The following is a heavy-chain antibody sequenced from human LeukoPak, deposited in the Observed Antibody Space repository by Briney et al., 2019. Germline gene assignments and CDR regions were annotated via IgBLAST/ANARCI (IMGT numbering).Heavy chain of an antibody. D-gene: IGHD3-16*01. Sequence: QPGGSLRLSCAASGFTFSDYYMNWIRQAPGKGLEWVSTIGSTGDSTYYADSVKGRFTISRDNSRNTLYLQMNSLSAEDTAVYYCAKDPLLRFLFRPLGPGTSFDYWGQGTLVTVSS. J-gene: IGHJ4*02. CDR1: GFTFSDYY. V-gene: IGHV3-23*01. CDR3: AKDPLLRFLFRPLGPGTSFDY. CDR2: IGSTGDST.